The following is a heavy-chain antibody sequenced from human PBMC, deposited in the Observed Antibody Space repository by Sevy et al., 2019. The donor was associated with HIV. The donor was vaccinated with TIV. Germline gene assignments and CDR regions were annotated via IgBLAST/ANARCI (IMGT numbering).Heavy chain of an antibody. D-gene: IGHD3-10*01. CDR2: IIPIFGTA. J-gene: IGHJ4*02. V-gene: IGHV1-69*13. CDR1: GGTFSSYA. Sequence: ASVKVSCKASGGTFSSYAISWVRQAPGQGLEWMGGIIPIFGTANYAQKFQGRVTITADESTGTAYMELSSLRSEDTAVYYCARESHYYGSYFDYWGQGTLVTVSS. CDR3: ARESHYYGSYFDY.